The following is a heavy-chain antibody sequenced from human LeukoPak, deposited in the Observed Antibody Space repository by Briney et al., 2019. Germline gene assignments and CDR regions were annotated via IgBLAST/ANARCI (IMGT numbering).Heavy chain of an antibody. CDR3: VWGATTGIDY. V-gene: IGHV1-69*13. J-gene: IGHJ4*02. Sequence: VASVKVSCTASGGTFSSYAISWVRQAPGQGLEWMGGIIPIFGTANYAQKFQGRVTITADESTSTAYMELSSLRSEDTAVYYWVWGATTGIDYWGQGTLVTVSS. D-gene: IGHD1-26*01. CDR1: GGTFSSYA. CDR2: IIPIFGTA.